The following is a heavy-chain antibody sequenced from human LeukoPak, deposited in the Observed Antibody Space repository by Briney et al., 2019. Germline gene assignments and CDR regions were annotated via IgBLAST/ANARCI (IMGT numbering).Heavy chain of an antibody. CDR1: GGSFSAFH. V-gene: IGHV4-34*01. CDR3: ASRPFLYGFRTYFDN. J-gene: IGHJ4*02. Sequence: SDTLSLTCAVYGGSFSAFHWNWIRQSPAKGLECLGEMKPSGTRGYNRSLQSRVTISVDKSKNQFSLNVRSVTAADTAVYYCASRPFLYGFRTYFDNWAQGTLVTASS. D-gene: IGHD3-10*01. CDR2: MKPSGTR.